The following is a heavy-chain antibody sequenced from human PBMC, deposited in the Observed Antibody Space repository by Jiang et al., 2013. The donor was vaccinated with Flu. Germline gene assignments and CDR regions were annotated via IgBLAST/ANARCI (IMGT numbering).Heavy chain of an antibody. Sequence: QLLESGGGVVQPGRSLRLSCAASGFTFSSHAMHWVRQAPGKGLEWVAAIVYDGNYKYYADSVKGRFTISRDNSNNILYLQMNTLRVEDTAVYYCARDPGPDYWGQGTLVTVSS. V-gene: IGHV3-30*01. CDR3: ARDPGPDY. CDR1: GFTFSSHA. J-gene: IGHJ4*02. CDR2: IVYDGNYK.